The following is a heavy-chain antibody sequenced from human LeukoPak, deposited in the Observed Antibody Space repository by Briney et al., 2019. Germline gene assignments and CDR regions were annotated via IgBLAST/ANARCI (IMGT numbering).Heavy chain of an antibody. D-gene: IGHD6-13*01. CDR2: IYYSGST. CDR1: GGSISSYY. Sequence: PSETLSLTCTVSGGSISSYYWSWIRQPPGKGLEWIGYIYYSGSTNYNPSLKSRVTISVDTSKNQFSLKLSSVTAADTAVYYCARYIAAAGTFNWFDPWGQGTLVTVSS. V-gene: IGHV4-59*01. J-gene: IGHJ5*02. CDR3: ARYIAAAGTFNWFDP.